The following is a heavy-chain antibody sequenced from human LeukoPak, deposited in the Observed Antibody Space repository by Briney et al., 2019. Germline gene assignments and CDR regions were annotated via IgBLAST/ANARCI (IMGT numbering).Heavy chain of an antibody. D-gene: IGHD2-2*01. CDR2: SRNKANSHTT. CDR1: GFTFSDHY. J-gene: IGHJ4*02. Sequence: GGSLRLSCAASGFTFSDHYMDWVRQAPGKGLEWVGRSRNKANSHTTEYAASVKGRFTISRDDSKNSLYLQMNSLKTEDTAVYYCARGGIGYCSRTTCYGFDYWGQGTLVTVSS. V-gene: IGHV3-72*01. CDR3: ARGGIGYCSRTTCYGFDY.